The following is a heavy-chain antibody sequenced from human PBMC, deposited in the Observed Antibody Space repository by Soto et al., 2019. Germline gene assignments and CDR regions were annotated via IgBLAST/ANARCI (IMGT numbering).Heavy chain of an antibody. V-gene: IGHV4-61*01. CDR1: GGSVSSGSYY. CDR3: ARAWRYSYGLYYFDY. D-gene: IGHD5-18*01. Sequence: SETLSLTCTVSGGSVSSGSYYWSWIRQPPGKGLEWIGYIYYSGSTNYNPSLKSRVTISVDTSKNQFSLKLSSVTAADTAVYYCARAWRYSYGLYYFDYWGQGTLVTVSS. J-gene: IGHJ4*02. CDR2: IYYSGST.